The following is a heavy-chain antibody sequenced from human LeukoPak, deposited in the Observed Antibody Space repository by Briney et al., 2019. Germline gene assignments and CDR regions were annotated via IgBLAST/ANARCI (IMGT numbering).Heavy chain of an antibody. CDR2: INPNSGGT. V-gene: IGHV1-2*02. CDR3: ARDPGVLRGYYGSGIQEGFDP. D-gene: IGHD3-10*01. J-gene: IGHJ5*02. Sequence: ASVKVSCKASGYTFTGYYMHWVRQAPGQGLEWMGWINPNSGGTNYAQKFQGRVTMTRDTSISTAYKELSRLRSDDTAWYYCARDPGVLRGYYGSGIQEGFDPWGQGTLVNVSS. CDR1: GYTFTGYY.